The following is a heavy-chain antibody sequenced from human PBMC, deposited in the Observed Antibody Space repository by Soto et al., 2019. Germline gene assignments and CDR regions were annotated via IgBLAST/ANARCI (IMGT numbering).Heavy chain of an antibody. CDR1: GGSISTYY. V-gene: IGHV4-59*08. CDR2: FYYSGST. CDR3: ARGGWRHIDY. Sequence: SETLSLTCTVSGGSISTYYWSWIRQPPGKGLEWIGYFYYSGSTNYNPSLKSRVTISVDTSKNQFSLKLSSVTAADTAVYYCARGGWRHIDYWGQGTLVTVSS. D-gene: IGHD3-3*01. J-gene: IGHJ4*02.